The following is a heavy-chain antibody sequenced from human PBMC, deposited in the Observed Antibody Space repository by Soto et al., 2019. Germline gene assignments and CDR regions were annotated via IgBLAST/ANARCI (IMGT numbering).Heavy chain of an antibody. V-gene: IGHV6-1*01. D-gene: IGHD1-26*01. CDR3: VRLIGNSWLDF. J-gene: IGHJ5*01. Sequence: PSQTLSLTCAISGDSVSSSSVTWNWIRQSPSRGLEWLGRTYYRSKWYNDNAESVKSRITINPDKYKNQFSLHLNSVTPEDTAVYYCVRLIGNSWLDFWGQGTLVTVSS. CDR1: GDSVSSSSVT. CDR2: TYYRSKWYN.